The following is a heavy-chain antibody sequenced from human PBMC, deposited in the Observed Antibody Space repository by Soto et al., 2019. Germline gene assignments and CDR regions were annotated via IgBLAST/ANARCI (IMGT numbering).Heavy chain of an antibody. J-gene: IGHJ4*02. CDR2: IYYSGST. CDR3: ARESLVVAAAFDY. Sequence: TLSLPCTVSGGSISSGGYDWSWIRQHQGKGLEYIWYIYYSGSTYYNTSLKSRVTISVDTSKKQFSLKLNPVTAADTDVYYCARESLVVAAAFDYWGQGTLVTVSS. CDR1: GGSISSGGYD. V-gene: IGHV4-31*03. D-gene: IGHD2-15*01.